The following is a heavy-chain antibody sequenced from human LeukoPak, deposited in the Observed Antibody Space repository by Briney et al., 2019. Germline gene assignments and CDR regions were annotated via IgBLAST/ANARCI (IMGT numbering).Heavy chain of an antibody. CDR1: GFTFSSSW. J-gene: IGHJ4*02. CDR3: AREWTGDQKHVDY. CDR2: IIGDGSLI. D-gene: IGHD3/OR15-3a*01. V-gene: IGHV3-74*01. Sequence: GGSLRLSCVASGFTFSSSWMHWVRQVPGKGLVWVSCIIGDGSLIHYADSVKGRSTVSRDNAKNTLFLQMNSLRAEDTAVYYCAREWTGDQKHVDYWGQGTLVTVSS.